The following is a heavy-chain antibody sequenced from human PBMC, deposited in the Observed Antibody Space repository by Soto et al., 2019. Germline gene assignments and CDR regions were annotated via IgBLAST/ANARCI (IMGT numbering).Heavy chain of an antibody. CDR3: VKDHPSLEV. J-gene: IGHJ6*02. CDR1: GFTFSDYA. CDR2: INRDGTFT. Sequence: PGGSLRLSCSASGFTFSDYAMHWVRQSPGKGLEHFSLINRDGTFTFYADSVKGRFTIARDNSKNTLYLQMNSLGGDDTAVYYCVKDHPSLEVWGQWTTVTVSS. D-gene: IGHD3-10*01. V-gene: IGHV3-64D*06.